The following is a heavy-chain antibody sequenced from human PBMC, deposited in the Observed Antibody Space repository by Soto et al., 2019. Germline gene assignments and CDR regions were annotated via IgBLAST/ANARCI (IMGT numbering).Heavy chain of an antibody. Sequence: QVQLVQSGDEVKKPGASVQVSCKTSGYSFTNYGISWVRQAPGQGLECMGWISPYSGNTNHAQKFQGRVTLTTDTSTSTAYMELRSLTSDDAAVYYCARDWSYPGGGIDYWGQGTLVTVSS. CDR2: ISPYSGNT. CDR3: ARDWSYPGGGIDY. V-gene: IGHV1-18*01. D-gene: IGHD6-25*01. J-gene: IGHJ4*02. CDR1: GYSFTNYG.